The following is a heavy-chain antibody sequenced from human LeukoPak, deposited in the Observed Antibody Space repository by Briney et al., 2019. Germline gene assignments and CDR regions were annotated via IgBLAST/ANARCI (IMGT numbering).Heavy chain of an antibody. CDR2: LNPDGSDK. Sequence: GGSLRLSCAASGFTFSTYWMTWVRQAPGKGLEWVANLNPDGSDKYYVDSVKGRFTTSRDNAKSSLYLQMSSLRAEDTAVYYCARDAYTSASDSWGQGTLVSVSS. V-gene: IGHV3-7*01. CDR1: GFTFSTYW. D-gene: IGHD3-16*01. CDR3: ARDAYTSASDS. J-gene: IGHJ5*01.